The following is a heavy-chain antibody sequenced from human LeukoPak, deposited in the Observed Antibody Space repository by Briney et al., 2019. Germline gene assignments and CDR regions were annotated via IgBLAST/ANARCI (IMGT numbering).Heavy chain of an antibody. J-gene: IGHJ5*02. Sequence: SETLSLTCTVSGFSISSGYYWSWIRQPPGKGLEWIGEINHSGSTNYNPSLKSRVTISVDTSKNQFSLKLSSVTAADTAVYYCARYRRYFDVRRPTGNWFDPWGQGTLVTVSS. V-gene: IGHV4-34*01. D-gene: IGHD3-9*01. CDR3: ARYRRYFDVRRPTGNWFDP. CDR1: GFSISSGYY. CDR2: INHSGST.